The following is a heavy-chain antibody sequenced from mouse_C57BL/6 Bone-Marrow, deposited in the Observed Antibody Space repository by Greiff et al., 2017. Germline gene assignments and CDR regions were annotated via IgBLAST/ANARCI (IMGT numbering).Heavy chain of an antibody. V-gene: IGHV5-12*01. D-gene: IGHD2-4*01. CDR1: GFTFSDYY. CDR3: ARHEDYDATSPYYAMDD. CDR2: ISNGGGST. Sequence: EVKLVESGGGLVQPGGSLKLSCAASGFTFSDYYMYWVRQTPEKRLEWVAYISNGGGSTYYPDTVQGRFTIPSDNAKNTLYLQMSRLKTEDTAMYYCARHEDYDATSPYYAMDDWGQGTSVTVSS. J-gene: IGHJ4*01.